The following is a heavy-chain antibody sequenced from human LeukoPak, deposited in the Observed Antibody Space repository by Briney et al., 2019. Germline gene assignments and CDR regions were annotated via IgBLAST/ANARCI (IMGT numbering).Heavy chain of an antibody. CDR2: IRNKANSYET. Sequence: GGSLRLSCAASGFTFSGSAMHWVRQASGKGLEWVGRIRNKANSYETAYAASVKGRFTISRDDSKNTAYLQMNSLKTEDTAVYYCTSYRAEYFQHRGQGTLVTVSS. CDR3: TSYRAEYFQH. J-gene: IGHJ1*01. V-gene: IGHV3-73*01. CDR1: GFTFSGSA.